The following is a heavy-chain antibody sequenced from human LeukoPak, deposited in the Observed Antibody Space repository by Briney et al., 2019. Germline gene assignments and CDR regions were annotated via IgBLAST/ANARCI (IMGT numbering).Heavy chain of an antibody. CDR1: GFTFDDYG. Sequence: GGSLRLSCAASGFTFDDYGMSWVRQAPGKGLEWVSGINWNGGSTGYADSVEGRFTISRDNAKNSLYLQMNSLRAEDTALYYCARARYSSSWFTTVYYYYYYMDVWGKGTTVTVSS. CDR3: ARARYSSSWFTTVYYYYYYMDV. CDR2: INWNGGST. D-gene: IGHD6-13*01. J-gene: IGHJ6*03. V-gene: IGHV3-20*04.